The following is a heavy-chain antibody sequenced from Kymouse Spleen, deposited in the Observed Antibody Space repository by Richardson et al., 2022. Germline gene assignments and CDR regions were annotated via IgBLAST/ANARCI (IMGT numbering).Heavy chain of an antibody. CDR1: GFTFSSYS. Sequence: EVQLVESGGGLVQPGGSLRLSCAASGFTFSSYSMNWVRQAPGKGLEWVSYISSSSSTIYYADSVKGRFTISRDNAKNSLYLQMNSLRDEDTAVYYCARRGITGTPDYYYYGMDVWGQGTTVTVSS. J-gene: IGHJ6*02. V-gene: IGHV3-48*02. CDR2: ISSSSSTI. D-gene: IGHD1-20*01,IGHD1-7*01. CDR3: ARRGITGTPDYYYYGMDV.